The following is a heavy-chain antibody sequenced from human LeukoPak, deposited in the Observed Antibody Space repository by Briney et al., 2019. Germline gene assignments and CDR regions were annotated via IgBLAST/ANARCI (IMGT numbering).Heavy chain of an antibody. V-gene: IGHV3-48*03. CDR2: ISSSGSSI. CDR1: GFTFSSYE. D-gene: IGHD5-18*01. J-gene: IGHJ4*02. CDR3: ARAGGYRFGYEDYFDY. Sequence: GGSLRLSCAASGFTFSSYEMNWVRQAPGKGLEWVSYISSSGSSIYYADSVKGRFTISRDNAKNSLYLQMNSLRAEDTAVYYCARAGGYRFGYEDYFDYWGQGTLVTVSS.